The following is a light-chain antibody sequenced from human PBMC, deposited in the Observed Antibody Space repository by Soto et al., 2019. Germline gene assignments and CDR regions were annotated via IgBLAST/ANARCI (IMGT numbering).Light chain of an antibody. CDR2: GAS. CDR3: QQSYSTPSIT. CDR1: QSVSSN. V-gene: IGKV3-15*01. Sequence: EIVLPQAPGTLSLSPGERATLSCRASQSVSSNLAWYQQKPGQPPRLLIYGASTRATGIPARFSGSGSGTDFTLTISSLQPEDFATYYCQQSYSTPSITFGQGTRLEIK. J-gene: IGKJ5*01.